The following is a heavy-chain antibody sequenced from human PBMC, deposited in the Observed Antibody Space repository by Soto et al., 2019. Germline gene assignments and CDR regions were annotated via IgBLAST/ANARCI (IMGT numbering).Heavy chain of an antibody. CDR1: GFTFSDHY. J-gene: IGHJ4*02. CDR2: RKNKADSYTT. D-gene: IGHD3-10*01. CDR3: TVWGSGNDFGAA. Sequence: EVQLVESGGGLVQPGGSLRLSCAASGFTFSDHYMDWVRQAPGKVLEWVGRRKNKADSYTTEYAASVKGRFTISRDGSKNSLFLQTNSLKTEDTDVYYCTVWGSGNDFGAAWGQGILVTVSS. V-gene: IGHV3-72*01.